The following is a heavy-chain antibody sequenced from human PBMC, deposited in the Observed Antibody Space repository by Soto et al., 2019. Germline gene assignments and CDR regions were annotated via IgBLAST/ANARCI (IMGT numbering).Heavy chain of an antibody. D-gene: IGHD2-2*01. Sequence: GESLKISCKGSGYSFTSYWIGWVRQMPGKGLEWMGIIYPGDFDTRYSPSFQGQVTISADKSISTAYLQWSSPKASDTAMYYCARLQRVPAALNWFDPWGQGTLVTVSS. CDR1: GYSFTSYW. J-gene: IGHJ5*02. V-gene: IGHV5-51*01. CDR3: ARLQRVPAALNWFDP. CDR2: IYPGDFDT.